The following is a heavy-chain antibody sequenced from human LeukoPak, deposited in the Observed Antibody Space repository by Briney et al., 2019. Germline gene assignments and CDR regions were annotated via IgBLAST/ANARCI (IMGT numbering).Heavy chain of an antibody. J-gene: IGHJ5*02. CDR1: GGSISSYY. V-gene: IGHV4-59*12. D-gene: IGHD4-17*01. CDR3: AREAGDYRRRRDNWFDP. CDR2: IYYSGST. Sequence: PSETLSLTCTVSGGSISSYYWSWIRQPPGKGLEWIGYIYYSGSTNYNPSLKSRVTISVDTSKNQFSLRLSSVTAADTAVYYCAREAGDYRRRRDNWFDPWGQGTLVTVSS.